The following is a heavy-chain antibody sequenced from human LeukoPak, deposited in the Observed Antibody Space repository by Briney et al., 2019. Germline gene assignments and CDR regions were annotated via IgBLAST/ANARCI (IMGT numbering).Heavy chain of an antibody. V-gene: IGHV4-59*08. Sequence: PSETLSLTCTVSGGSISSYYWSWLRQPPGKGLELIGFIYYSGSTSYNPSLKSRVTISVDTSKSQFSLKLSSVIAADTAVYYCARQAYSSGFDYIDYWGQGTLVTVSS. D-gene: IGHD6-19*01. J-gene: IGHJ4*02. CDR3: ARQAYSSGFDYIDY. CDR1: GGSISSYY. CDR2: IYYSGST.